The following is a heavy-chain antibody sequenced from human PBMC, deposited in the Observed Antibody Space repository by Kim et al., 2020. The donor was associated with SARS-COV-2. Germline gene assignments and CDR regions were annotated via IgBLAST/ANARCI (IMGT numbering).Heavy chain of an antibody. J-gene: IGHJ6*02. CDR3: AKDRVYSYGSYYYYGMDV. V-gene: IGHV3-11*06. D-gene: IGHD5-18*01. Sequence: AHCVKGRVTITRNKSKNSLYLQMNSLRAEDTAVYYCAKDRVYSYGSYYYYGMDVWGQGTTVTVSS.